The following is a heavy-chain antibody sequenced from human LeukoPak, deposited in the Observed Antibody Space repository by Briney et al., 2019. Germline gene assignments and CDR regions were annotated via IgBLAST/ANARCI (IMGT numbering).Heavy chain of an antibody. J-gene: IGHJ4*02. V-gene: IGHV3-30*02. CDR1: RFTFGSFD. CDR3: ARQIGVSIDY. Sequence: PGGSLRLSCAASRFTFGSFDMHWVRQAPGKGLEWVTFIRFDGSNKYYADSVKGRFTISRDNSNNTLYLQMSSLRPEDTAVYYCARQIGVSIDYWGEGTLVTVSS. D-gene: IGHD5/OR15-5a*01. CDR2: IRFDGSNK.